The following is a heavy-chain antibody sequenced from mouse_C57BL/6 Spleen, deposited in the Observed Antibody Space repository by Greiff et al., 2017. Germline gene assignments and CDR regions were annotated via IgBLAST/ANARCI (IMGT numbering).Heavy chain of an antibody. V-gene: IGHV1-39*01. CDR1: GYSFTDYS. CDR3: ASGEDTTVPRPTYDAMDY. CDR2: INPKYGTT. D-gene: IGHD1-1*01. Sequence: EVQLQQSGPELVKPGASVKLSCKASGYSFTDYSMNWVKQSTGKSLEWIGGINPKYGTTRYNEKFKGKATVTVDQSSSTAYMQLNSLTSEDSAVYYCASGEDTTVPRPTYDAMDYWGQGTTVTVSS. J-gene: IGHJ4*01.